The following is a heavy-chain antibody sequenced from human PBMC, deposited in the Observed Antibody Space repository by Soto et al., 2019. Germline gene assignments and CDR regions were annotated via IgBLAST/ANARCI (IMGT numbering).Heavy chain of an antibody. Sequence: SETLSLTCTVSGGSISSGGYYWSWIRQHPGKGLEWIGYIYYSGSTYYNPSLKSRVTISVDTSKNQFSLKLSSVTAADTAVYYCARDRGTTSTNWFDPWGQGTLVPLSS. J-gene: IGHJ5*02. CDR3: ARDRGTTSTNWFDP. D-gene: IGHD1-26*01. V-gene: IGHV4-31*03. CDR1: GGSISSGGYY. CDR2: IYYSGST.